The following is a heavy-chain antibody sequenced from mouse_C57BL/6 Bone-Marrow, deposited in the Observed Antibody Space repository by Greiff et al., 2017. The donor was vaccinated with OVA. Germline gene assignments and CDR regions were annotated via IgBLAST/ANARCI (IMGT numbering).Heavy chain of an antibody. CDR2: IRNKANNHAT. CDR3: TRDYGSSKVFAY. D-gene: IGHD1-1*01. CDR1: GFTFSDAW. V-gene: IGHV6-6*01. J-gene: IGHJ3*01. Sequence: EVMLVESGGGLVQPGGSMKLSCAASGFTFSDAWMDWVRQSPEKGLEWVAEIRNKANNHATYYAESVKGRFTISRDDSKSSVYLQMNSLRAEDTGIYYCTRDYGSSKVFAYWGQGTLVTVSA.